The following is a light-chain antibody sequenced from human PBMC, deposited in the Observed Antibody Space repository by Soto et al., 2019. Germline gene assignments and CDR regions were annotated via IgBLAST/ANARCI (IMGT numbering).Light chain of an antibody. V-gene: IGKV1-39*01. Sequence: DIQMTKSPSSLSASIGDRANINCRASQRIDNYVNWYQQKPEKAPKGLIYAASSLQSGVPSRFSATGSGTDFTLTISSRKPAAFATYYCQQSHSTPLTFGPGNKVYLK. CDR2: AAS. CDR1: QRIDNY. CDR3: QQSHSTPLT. J-gene: IGKJ3*01.